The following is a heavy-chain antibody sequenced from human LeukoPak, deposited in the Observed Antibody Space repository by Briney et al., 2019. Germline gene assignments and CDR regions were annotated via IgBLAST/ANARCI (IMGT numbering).Heavy chain of an antibody. CDR3: ARGKDLWGYCSGGSCYCFDY. Sequence: ASVKVSCKASGYTFTSYGISWVRQAPGQGLEWMGWISAYNGNTNYAQKLQGRVTMTTDTSTSTAYIELRSLRSDDTAVYYCARGKDLWGYCSGGSCYCFDYWGQGTLVTVSS. D-gene: IGHD2-15*01. CDR1: GYTFTSYG. CDR2: ISAYNGNT. V-gene: IGHV1-18*01. J-gene: IGHJ4*02.